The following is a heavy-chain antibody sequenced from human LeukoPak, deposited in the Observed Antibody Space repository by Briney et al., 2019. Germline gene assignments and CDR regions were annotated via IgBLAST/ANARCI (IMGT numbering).Heavy chain of an antibody. CDR3: ARVRGGNFDY. D-gene: IGHD3-10*01. J-gene: IGHJ4*02. CDR1: GFTLSDYY. Sequence: GGSLRLSCVASGFTLSDYYMSWIRQAPGKGLEWVSYISGRNYTTYADSVKGRFIISRDNAKNSLFVQMNSLRAEDTAVYYCARVRGGNFDYWGQGTLVTVSS. CDR2: ISGRNYT. V-gene: IGHV3-11*05.